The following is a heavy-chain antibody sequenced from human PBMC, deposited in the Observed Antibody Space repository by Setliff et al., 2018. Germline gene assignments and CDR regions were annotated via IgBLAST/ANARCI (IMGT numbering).Heavy chain of an antibody. Sequence: PSETLSLTCTVSGVSIGGSTFHWGWIRQPPGEGLERIGSIHYSGTTSYNPSLKSRVSISVDTSKNQFSLRLSTVTAADTAVYYCARRGMSSSWFQGYFDYWGQGTLVTVSS. D-gene: IGHD6-13*01. V-gene: IGHV4-39*07. CDR2: IHYSGTT. CDR1: GVSIGGSTFH. CDR3: ARRGMSSSWFQGYFDY. J-gene: IGHJ4*02.